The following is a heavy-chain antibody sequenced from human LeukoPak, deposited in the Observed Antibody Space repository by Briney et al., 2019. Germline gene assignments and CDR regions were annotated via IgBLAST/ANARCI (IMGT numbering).Heavy chain of an antibody. CDR3: ARDKYKAAVDP. V-gene: IGHV1-69*06. D-gene: IGHD1-1*01. CDR2: IIPIFGTA. Sequence: GASVKVSCKASGGTFSSYAISCVRQAPGQGLEWMGGIIPIFGTANYAQKFQGRVTITADKSTSTAYMELSSLRSEDTAVYYCARDKYKAAVDPWGQGTLVTVSS. CDR1: GGTFSSYA. J-gene: IGHJ5*02.